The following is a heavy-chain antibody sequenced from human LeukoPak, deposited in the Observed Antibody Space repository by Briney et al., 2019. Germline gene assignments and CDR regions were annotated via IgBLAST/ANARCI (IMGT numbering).Heavy chain of an antibody. CDR1: GYTFTSYY. CDR3: ARGELSYYYDSSGSPPGY. Sequence: ASVKVSCKASGYTFTSYYMHWVRQAPGQGLEWMGIINPSGGSTSYAQKFQGRVTMTRDTSTSTVYMELSSLRSEDTAVYCCARGELSYYYDSSGSPPGYWGQGTLVTVSS. CDR2: INPSGGST. D-gene: IGHD3-22*01. V-gene: IGHV1-46*01. J-gene: IGHJ4*02.